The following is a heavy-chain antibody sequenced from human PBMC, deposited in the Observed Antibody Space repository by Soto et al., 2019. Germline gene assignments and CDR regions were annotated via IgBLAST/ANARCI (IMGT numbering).Heavy chain of an antibody. Sequence: QVQLQESGPGLVKPSGTLSLTCAVSGASISSTNWWSWVRQFPGKGLEWIGEIFHDGRTNYNPSLKGGVTISVDKSKTHFSLEWTSVTAADTAIYYCAREGQELRDWGHGTLVTVSS. CDR1: GASISSTNW. D-gene: IGHD6-13*01. CDR3: AREGQELRD. J-gene: IGHJ4*01. V-gene: IGHV4-4*02. CDR2: IFHDGRT.